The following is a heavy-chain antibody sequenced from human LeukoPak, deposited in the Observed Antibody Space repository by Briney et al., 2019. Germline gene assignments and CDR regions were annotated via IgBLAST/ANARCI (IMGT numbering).Heavy chain of an antibody. V-gene: IGHV5-51*01. CDR1: GYSFTSYW. J-gene: IGHJ4*02. Sequence: GESLKISCKGSGYSFTSYWIGWVRQMPGKGLEWMGIIYPGDSDTRYSPSFQGQVTISADKSISTAYLQWSSLKASDTAMYYCARLGGDIVVVPAASYCFDYWGQGTLVTVSS. D-gene: IGHD2-2*01. CDR2: IYPGDSDT. CDR3: ARLGGDIVVVPAASYCFDY.